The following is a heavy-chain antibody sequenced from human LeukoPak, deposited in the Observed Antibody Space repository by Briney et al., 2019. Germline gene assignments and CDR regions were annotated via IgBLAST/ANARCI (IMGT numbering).Heavy chain of an antibody. CDR1: GGTFSSYA. V-gene: IGHV1-69*06. D-gene: IGHD4-17*01. CDR2: IIPIFGTA. Sequence: SVKVSCKASGGTFSSYAISWVRQAPGQGLEWMGGIIPIFGTANYAQKFQGRVTITADKSTSTAYMELSSLRSEDTAVYYCARDFSGDYEAYYMDVWGKGTTVTVSS. J-gene: IGHJ6*03. CDR3: ARDFSGDYEAYYMDV.